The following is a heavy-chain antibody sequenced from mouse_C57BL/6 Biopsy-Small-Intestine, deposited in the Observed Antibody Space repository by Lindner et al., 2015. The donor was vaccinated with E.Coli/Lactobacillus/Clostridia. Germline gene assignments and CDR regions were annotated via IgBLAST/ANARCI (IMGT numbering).Heavy chain of an antibody. J-gene: IGHJ2*01. CDR1: GYTFTTYT. D-gene: IGHD2-4*01. V-gene: IGHV1-4*01. Sequence: VQLQESGAELARPGASVTMSCKASGYTFTTYTIHWVKQRPGQGLEWIGFINPNSGYTKYNQNFKHKAALTADKSSSTAYMQLNSLTSEDSAVYYCARSHYDYEFFFDYWGQGTTLTVTS. CDR3: ARSHYDYEFFFDY. CDR2: INPNSGYT.